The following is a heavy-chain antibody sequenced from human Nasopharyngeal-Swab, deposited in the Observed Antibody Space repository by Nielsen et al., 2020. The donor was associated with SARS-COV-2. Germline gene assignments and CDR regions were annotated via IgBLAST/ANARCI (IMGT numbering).Heavy chain of an antibody. CDR3: AKVADTYYYDSSYFDY. J-gene: IGHJ4*02. CDR1: GFTFSSYA. D-gene: IGHD3-22*01. V-gene: IGHV3-23*01. CDR2: ISGSGGST. Sequence: GESLKISCAASGFTFSSYAMSLVRQAPGKGLEWVSAISGSGGSTYYADSVKGRFTISRDNSKNTLYLQMNSLRAEATAVYYCAKVADTYYYDSSYFDYWGQGTLVTVSS.